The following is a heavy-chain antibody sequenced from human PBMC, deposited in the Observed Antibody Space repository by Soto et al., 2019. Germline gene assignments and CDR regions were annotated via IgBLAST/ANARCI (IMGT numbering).Heavy chain of an antibody. J-gene: IGHJ6*02. CDR3: ARTQLESYYYYCGMDV. Sequence: SETLSLTCTVSGGSISTDAFYWTWIRQPPGKGLEWIGYIHHSGTTYYSPSLKSRVTISLDTSKNQFSLKLSSVTAADTAVYYCARTQLESYYYYCGMDVWGQGTTVTVSS. CDR1: GGSISTDAFY. D-gene: IGHD1-1*01. CDR2: IHHSGTT. V-gene: IGHV4-31*03.